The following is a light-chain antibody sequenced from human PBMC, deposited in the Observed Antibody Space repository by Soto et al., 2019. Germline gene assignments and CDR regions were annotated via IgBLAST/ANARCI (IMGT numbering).Light chain of an antibody. J-gene: IGKJ4*01. V-gene: IGKV3-20*01. CDR2: GAS. CDR3: QQYGCSPPT. Sequence: EIVLTQSPGTLSLSPGERATLSCRASQSVSKNFLAWYQQKPGQAPRLLISGASNRATGIPDRFSGSGSGTDFSLAIDRLEPEDLAVYVYQQYGCSPPTFGGGTKVAIK. CDR1: QSVSKNF.